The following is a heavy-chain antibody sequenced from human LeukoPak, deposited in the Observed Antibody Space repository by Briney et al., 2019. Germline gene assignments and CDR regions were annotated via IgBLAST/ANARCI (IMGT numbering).Heavy chain of an antibody. V-gene: IGHV6-1*01. J-gene: IGHJ4*02. Sequence: SQTLSLTCAISGDSVSINSAAWNWIRQSPSIGLEWLGRTYQRSKWYNDYAVSVKSRITINPDISKNQFSLQLNSVTPEDTAVYYCARSPSPYSSGWYFDYWGQGTLVTVSS. CDR1: GDSVSINSAA. CDR2: TYQRSKWYN. D-gene: IGHD6-19*01. CDR3: ARSPSPYSSGWYFDY.